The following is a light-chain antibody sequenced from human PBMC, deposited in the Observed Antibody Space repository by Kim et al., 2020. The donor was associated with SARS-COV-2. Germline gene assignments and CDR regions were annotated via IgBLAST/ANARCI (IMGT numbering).Light chain of an antibody. Sequence: GQSITISCIGTSSDVGTFGLVFWYQQYPDKVPKLIIYEGIKRPSGISNRFSASKSGNTASLTISGLQAEDEADYYCCSYGGSRLYVFGSGTKVTVL. J-gene: IGLJ1*01. CDR3: CSYGGSRLYV. CDR1: SSDVGTFGL. CDR2: EGI. V-gene: IGLV2-23*01.